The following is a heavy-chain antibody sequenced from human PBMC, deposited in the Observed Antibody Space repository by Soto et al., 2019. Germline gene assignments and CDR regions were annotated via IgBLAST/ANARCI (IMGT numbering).Heavy chain of an antibody. V-gene: IGHV3-23*01. J-gene: IGHJ6*02. Sequence: GSLRLSCAASGFTFSSYAMSWVRQAPGKGLEWVSAISGSGGSTYYTGSVKGRFTISRDNSKNTLYLQMNSLRAEDTAAYYCAKYRCSSTSSYWGQGMDVWDQGTTVTVSS. CDR3: AKYRCSSTSSYWGQGMDV. D-gene: IGHD2-2*01. CDR1: GFTFSSYA. CDR2: ISGSGGST.